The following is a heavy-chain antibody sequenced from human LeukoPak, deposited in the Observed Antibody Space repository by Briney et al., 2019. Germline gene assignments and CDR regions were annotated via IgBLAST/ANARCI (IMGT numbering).Heavy chain of an antibody. CDR1: GGSISSSSYY. D-gene: IGHD3-10*01. V-gene: IGHV4-39*07. Sequence: SETLSLTCTVSGGSISSSSYYWGWIRQPPGKGLEWIGSIYYSGSTYYNPSLKSRVTISVDTSKNQFSLKLSSVTAADTAVYYCARSPRGGFGELYSLDYWGQGTLVTVSS. J-gene: IGHJ4*02. CDR3: ARSPRGGFGELYSLDY. CDR2: IYYSGST.